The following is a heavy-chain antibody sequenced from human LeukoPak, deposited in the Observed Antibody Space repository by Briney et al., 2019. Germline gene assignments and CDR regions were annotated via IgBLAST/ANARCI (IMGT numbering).Heavy chain of an antibody. CDR3: AREGRPYGYFDY. J-gene: IGHJ4*02. D-gene: IGHD2-21*01. Sequence: GGSLRLSCAASGFTVSGNYMIWVRQAPAKGLEWVSVLNSCGSTYYADSVKVRVTISRDSSKNTQNLQMNSLRAEDTAVYYCAREGRPYGYFDYWGQGTLVTVSS. CDR2: LNSCGST. V-gene: IGHV3-53*01. CDR1: GFTVSGNY.